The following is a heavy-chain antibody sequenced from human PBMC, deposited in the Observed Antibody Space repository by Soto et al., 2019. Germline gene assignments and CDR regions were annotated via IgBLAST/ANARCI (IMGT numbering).Heavy chain of an antibody. Sequence: SVKVSCKASGGTFSSYAISWVRQAPGQGLEWMGGIIPIFGTANYAQKFQGRVTITADESTSTAYMELSSLRSEDTAVYYCERDLPYSSSLDYFDYWGQGTLVTVSS. CDR2: IIPIFGTA. V-gene: IGHV1-69*13. CDR1: GGTFSSYA. J-gene: IGHJ4*02. CDR3: ERDLPYSSSLDYFDY. D-gene: IGHD6-6*01.